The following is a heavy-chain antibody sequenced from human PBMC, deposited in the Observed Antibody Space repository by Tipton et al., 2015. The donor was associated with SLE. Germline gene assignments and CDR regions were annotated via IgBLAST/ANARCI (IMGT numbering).Heavy chain of an antibody. D-gene: IGHD2-21*02. V-gene: IGHV1-46*04. CDR1: GYTFTSHY. Sequence: QSGPEVKKTGASVKVSCKASGYTFTSHYVHWLRQAPGQGLEWMAIINPIGGGTTYAQKLQGRVTVTSDTSTSTVYMEVNSLRSEDTAVYYCARVRLRRGAFDIWGQGTMVTVSS. CDR2: INPIGGGT. J-gene: IGHJ3*02. CDR3: ARVRLRRGAFDI.